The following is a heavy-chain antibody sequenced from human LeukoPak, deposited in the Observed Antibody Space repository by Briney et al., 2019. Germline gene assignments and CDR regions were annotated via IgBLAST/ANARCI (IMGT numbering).Heavy chain of an antibody. CDR1: GFTFSSYW. J-gene: IGHJ5*02. CDR3: MTASRSSSWPPPT. CDR2: IKQDGSEE. Sequence: GGSLRLSCAASGFTFSSYWMNWVRQAPGKGLEWVANIKQDGSEEKYVDSVKGRFTISRDNAKNSLYLQMNGLRAEDTAMYYCMTASRSSSWPPPTWGQGTLVTVSS. V-gene: IGHV3-7*01. D-gene: IGHD6-13*01.